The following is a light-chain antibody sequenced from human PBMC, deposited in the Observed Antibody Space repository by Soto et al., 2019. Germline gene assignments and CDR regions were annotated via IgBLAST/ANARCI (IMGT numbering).Light chain of an antibody. CDR1: QSVSSSY. CDR3: QQYGSSPRT. V-gene: IGKV3-20*01. J-gene: IGKJ1*01. CDR2: GAS. Sequence: EVVLTQSPGTLSLSPGERATLFCRASQSVSSSYLAWYQQNPGQAPRLLIYGASSRAAGIPDRVTGSGSGTDFTLTISRLEPEDFAVYYCQQYGSSPRTFGQGTKVEIK.